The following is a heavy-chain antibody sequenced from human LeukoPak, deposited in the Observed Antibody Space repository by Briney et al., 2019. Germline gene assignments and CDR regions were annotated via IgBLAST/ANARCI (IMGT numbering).Heavy chain of an antibody. J-gene: IGHJ6*04. CDR3: AELGITMRGRA. D-gene: IGHD3-22*01. CDR2: IISGGDST. V-gene: IGHV3-23*01. Sequence: GGSLRLSCAASGFTFSFYAITWVREAPGEGLEWVSTIISGGDSTYYAESVRGRFTISRDNAKNSLYLQMNSLRAEDTAVYYCAELGITMRGRAWGKGTTVTTSS. CDR1: GFTFSFYA.